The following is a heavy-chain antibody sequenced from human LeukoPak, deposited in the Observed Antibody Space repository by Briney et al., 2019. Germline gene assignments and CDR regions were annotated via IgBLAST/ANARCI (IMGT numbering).Heavy chain of an antibody. Sequence: GRSLRLSCAASGFTFDDYAMHWVRHAPGKGLEWVSGISWNSGSIGYADSVKGRFTISRDNAKNSLYLQMNSLRAEDTALYYCARKAGRLDYWGQGTLVTVSS. CDR2: ISWNSGSI. J-gene: IGHJ4*02. D-gene: IGHD6-19*01. V-gene: IGHV3-9*01. CDR3: ARKAGRLDY. CDR1: GFTFDDYA.